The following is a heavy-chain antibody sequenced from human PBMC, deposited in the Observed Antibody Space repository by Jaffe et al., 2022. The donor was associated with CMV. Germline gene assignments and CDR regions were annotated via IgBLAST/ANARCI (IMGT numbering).Heavy chain of an antibody. J-gene: IGHJ6*02. V-gene: IGHV3-15*01. Sequence: EVQLVESGGGLVKPGGSLRLSCAASGFTFSNAWMSWVRQAPGKGLEWVGRIKSKTDGGTTDYAAPVKGRFTISRDDSKNTLYLQMNSLKTEDTAVYYCTTEAVYYYGMDVWGQGTTVTVSS. CDR2: IKSKTDGGTT. CDR1: GFTFSNAW. CDR3: TTEAVYYYGMDV.